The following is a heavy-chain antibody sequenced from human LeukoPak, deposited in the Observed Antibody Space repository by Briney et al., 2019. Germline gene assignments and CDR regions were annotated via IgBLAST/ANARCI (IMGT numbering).Heavy chain of an antibody. Sequence: GGSLRLSCVASGFTFSTYWMYWARQVPGKGLVWVSRINSDGSSTAYADSVKGRFTISRDNAKNTLYMKMNGLRAEDTAVYYCARPGGFSYGYYFDHWGQGALVTVSS. CDR1: GFTFSTYW. CDR2: INSDGSST. D-gene: IGHD5-18*01. CDR3: ARPGGFSYGYYFDH. V-gene: IGHV3-74*01. J-gene: IGHJ4*02.